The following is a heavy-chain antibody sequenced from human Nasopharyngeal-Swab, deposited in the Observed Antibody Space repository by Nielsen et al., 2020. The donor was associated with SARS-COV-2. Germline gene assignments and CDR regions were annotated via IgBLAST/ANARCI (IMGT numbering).Heavy chain of an antibody. Sequence: GGSMRLSCAAPGFTLSSYSMKWVSQAPGKGMEWVSSISSSSSYIYYADSVKGRFTISRDNAKNSLYLQMNSLRAEDTAVYYCARVRQQLQHGMDVWGQGTTVTVSS. V-gene: IGHV3-21*01. J-gene: IGHJ6*02. CDR3: ARVRQQLQHGMDV. CDR1: GFTLSSYS. D-gene: IGHD6-13*01. CDR2: ISSSSSYI.